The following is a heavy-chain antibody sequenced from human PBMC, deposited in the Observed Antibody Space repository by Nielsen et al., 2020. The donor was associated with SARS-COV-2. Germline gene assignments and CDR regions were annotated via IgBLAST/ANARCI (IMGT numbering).Heavy chain of an antibody. CDR1: GYTFTAYY. CDR3: ARAPSTFYGMDV. D-gene: IGHD3-16*01. V-gene: IGHV1-2*02. Sequence: ASVKVSCKASGYTFTAYYIHWVRQAPGQRLEWMGWINPNSAGTDYAQKFQGRVTMTRDTSISTAYMALTKLKSEDTAVYYCARAPSTFYGMDVWGQGTTVTVSS. CDR2: INPNSAGT. J-gene: IGHJ6*02.